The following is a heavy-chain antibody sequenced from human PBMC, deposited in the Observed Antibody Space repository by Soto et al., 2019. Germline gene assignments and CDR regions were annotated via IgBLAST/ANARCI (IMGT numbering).Heavy chain of an antibody. CDR1: GGSISSSSYY. CDR3: ARHGRIKLSSVTTLRYWFDP. Sequence: SETLSLTCTVSGGSISSSSYYWGWIRQPPGKGLEWIGSIYYSGSTYYNPSLKSRVTISVDTSKNQFSLKLSSVTAADTAVYYCARHGRIKLSSVTTLRYWFDPWGQGTLVTVSS. V-gene: IGHV4-39*01. CDR2: IYYSGST. D-gene: IGHD4-17*01. J-gene: IGHJ5*02.